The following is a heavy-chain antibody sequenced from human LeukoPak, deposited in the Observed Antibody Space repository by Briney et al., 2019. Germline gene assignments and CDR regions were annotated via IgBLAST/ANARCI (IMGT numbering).Heavy chain of an antibody. CDR3: AREGYYDFWSGYAHDAFDI. CDR2: IYYSGGT. V-gene: IGHV4-39*07. Sequence: SETLSLTCTVSGDSISSGSYYWGWIRQPPGKGLEWIGSIYYSGGTYYNPSLKSRVTISVDKSKNQFSLKLSSVTAADTAVYYCAREGYYDFWSGYAHDAFDIWGQGTMVTVSS. CDR1: GDSISSGSYY. D-gene: IGHD3-3*01. J-gene: IGHJ3*02.